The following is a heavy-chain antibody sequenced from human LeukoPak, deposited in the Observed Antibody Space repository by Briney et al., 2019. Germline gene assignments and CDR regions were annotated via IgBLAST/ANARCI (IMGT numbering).Heavy chain of an antibody. J-gene: IGHJ4*02. CDR2: IYSGGSS. V-gene: IGHV3-53*01. CDR3: ARGLAVAGGPPPGY. Sequence: PGGSLRLSCAASEFTVSSNYMSWVRQAPGKGLEWVSIIYSGGSSYYAGSVKGRFTISRHTSKNTLYLQMNRLRAEDTAVYYCARGLAVAGGPPPGYWGQGTLVTVSS. CDR1: EFTVSSNY. D-gene: IGHD6-19*01.